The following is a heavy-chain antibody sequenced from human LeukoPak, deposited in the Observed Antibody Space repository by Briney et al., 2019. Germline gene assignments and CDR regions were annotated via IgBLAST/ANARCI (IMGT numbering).Heavy chain of an antibody. Sequence: GGSLRLSCAASGFTFSSYSMNWVRQAPGKRLEWVSSISSSSSHIDYADSVKGRFTISRDNAKNSLYLQMNSLSAEDTAVYYCAREMATIDDYWGQGTLVTVSS. CDR2: ISSSSSHI. CDR3: AREMATIDDY. V-gene: IGHV3-21*01. J-gene: IGHJ4*02. D-gene: IGHD5-24*01. CDR1: GFTFSSYS.